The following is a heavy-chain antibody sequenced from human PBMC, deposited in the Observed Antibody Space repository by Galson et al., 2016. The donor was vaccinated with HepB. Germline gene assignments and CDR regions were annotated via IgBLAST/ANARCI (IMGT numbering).Heavy chain of an antibody. Sequence: SVKVSCKASGGIFNSFAFSWVRQAPGQGLEWLGGIIPLFGTPNYAQKFQAGVTITADESTSTAYMELTSLRSEDTAVYYCATPSEDYDNSGIMSEAFDIWGQGTMVTVPS. D-gene: IGHD3-22*01. V-gene: IGHV1-69*13. J-gene: IGHJ3*02. CDR3: ATPSEDYDNSGIMSEAFDI. CDR2: IIPLFGTP. CDR1: GGIFNSFA.